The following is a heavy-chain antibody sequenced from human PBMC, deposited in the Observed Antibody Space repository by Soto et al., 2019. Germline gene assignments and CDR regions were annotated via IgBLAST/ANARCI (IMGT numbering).Heavy chain of an antibody. D-gene: IGHD6-13*01. CDR3: ARVRWKSAAGRHYYYGMDV. CDR1: GFTFSSYA. CDR2: ISYDGSNK. V-gene: IGHV3-30-3*01. Sequence: PGGSLRLSCAASGFTFSSYAMHWVRQAPGKGLEWVAVISYDGSNKYYADSVKGRFTISRDNSKNTLYLQMNSLRAEDTAVYYCARVRWKSAAGRHYYYGMDVWGQGTTVTVSS. J-gene: IGHJ6*02.